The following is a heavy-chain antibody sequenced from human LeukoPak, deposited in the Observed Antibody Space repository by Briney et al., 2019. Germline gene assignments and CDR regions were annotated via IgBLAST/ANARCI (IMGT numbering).Heavy chain of an antibody. J-gene: IGHJ4*02. CDR1: GFTFSSYW. D-gene: IGHD2-15*01. V-gene: IGHV3-7*01. Sequence: GRSLRLSCAASGFTFSSYWMSWVRQAPGKGLEWVANIKQDGSEKYYVDSVKGRFTISRDNAKNSLYLQMNSLRAEDTAVYYCAKDPQVYCSGGSCYPGYWGQGTLVTVSS. CDR3: AKDPQVYCSGGSCYPGY. CDR2: IKQDGSEK.